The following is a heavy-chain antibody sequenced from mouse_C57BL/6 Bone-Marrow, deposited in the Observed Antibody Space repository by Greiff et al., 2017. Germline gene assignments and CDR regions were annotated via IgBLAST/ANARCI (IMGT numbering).Heavy chain of an antibody. D-gene: IGHD2-4*01. CDR3: ANYDADY. CDR2: IDPSDSYT. V-gene: IGHV1-59*01. J-gene: IGHJ2*01. Sequence: QVQLQQPGAELVRPGTSVKLSCKASGYTFTSYWMHWVKQRPGQGLEWIGVIDPSDSYTNYNQKFKGKATLTVDTSSSTAYMQLSSLTSEDSAVYYCANYDADYWGQGTTLTVSS. CDR1: GYTFTSYW.